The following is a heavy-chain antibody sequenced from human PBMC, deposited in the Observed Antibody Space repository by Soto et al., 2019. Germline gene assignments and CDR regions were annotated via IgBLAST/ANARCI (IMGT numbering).Heavy chain of an antibody. CDR2: ISASGGST. CDR1: GFALSSYT. CDR3: AKDRGGFARGWEYYDF. J-gene: IGHJ4*02. D-gene: IGHD6-19*01. Sequence: GGSLSLSCAASGFALSSYTMSWVRQTPGKGLEWVSSISASGGSTYYGDSLKGRFTISRDNSKNTLNLHIKSLGVEDSAVYYCAKDRGGFARGWEYYDFWGQGTQVTVSS. V-gene: IGHV3-23*01.